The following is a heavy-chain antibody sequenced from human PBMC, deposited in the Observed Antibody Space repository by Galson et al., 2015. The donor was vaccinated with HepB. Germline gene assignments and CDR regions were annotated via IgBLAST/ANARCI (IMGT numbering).Heavy chain of an antibody. CDR3: ARGFGSGYDFDY. CDR2: INAGNGNT. Sequence: SCKASGYTFTSYAMHWVRQAPGQRLEWMGWINAGNGNTKYSQKFQGRVTITRDTSASTAYMEPSSLRSEDTAVYYCARGFGSGYDFDYWGQGTLVTVSS. D-gene: IGHD5-12*01. J-gene: IGHJ4*02. CDR1: GYTFTSYA. V-gene: IGHV1-3*01.